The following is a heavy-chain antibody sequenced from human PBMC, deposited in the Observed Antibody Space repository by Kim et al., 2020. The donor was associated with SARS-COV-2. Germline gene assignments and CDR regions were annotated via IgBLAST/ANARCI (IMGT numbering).Heavy chain of an antibody. D-gene: IGHD3-9*01. Sequence: GGSLRLSCAASGFTFSSYAMHWVRQAPGKGLEWVAVISYDGSNKYYADSVKGRFTISRDNSKNTLYLQMNSLRAEDTAVYYCARDPNPELRYFDWLSKAGTYGMDVWGQGTTVTVSS. CDR2: ISYDGSNK. CDR3: ARDPNPELRYFDWLSKAGTYGMDV. CDR1: GFTFSSYA. J-gene: IGHJ6*02. V-gene: IGHV3-30-3*01.